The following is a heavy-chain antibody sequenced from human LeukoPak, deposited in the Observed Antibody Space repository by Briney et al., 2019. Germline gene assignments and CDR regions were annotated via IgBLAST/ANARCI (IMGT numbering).Heavy chain of an antibody. CDR3: ARDSWQQRIDWYFDL. V-gene: IGHV4-59*01. Sequence: SETLSLTCTVSGGSISSYYWSWIRQPPGKGLEWIGYIYYSGSTNYNPSLKSRVTISVDTSKNQFSLKLSSVTAADTAVYYCARDSWQQRIDWYFDLWGRGTLVTVSS. CDR2: IYYSGST. CDR1: GGSISSYY. D-gene: IGHD6-13*01. J-gene: IGHJ2*01.